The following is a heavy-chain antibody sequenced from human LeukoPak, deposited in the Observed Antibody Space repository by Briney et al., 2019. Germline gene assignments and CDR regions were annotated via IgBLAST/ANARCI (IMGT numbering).Heavy chain of an antibody. V-gene: IGHV1-69*13. D-gene: IGHD4-17*01. CDR3: ARRATYGDFGFQH. CDR1: GGTFSSYA. Sequence: SVTVSCKASGGTFSSYAISWVRQAPGQGLEWMGGIIPIFGTANYAQKFQGRVTITADESTSTAYMELSSLRSEDTAVYYCARRATYGDFGFQHWGQGTLVTVSS. J-gene: IGHJ1*01. CDR2: IIPIFGTA.